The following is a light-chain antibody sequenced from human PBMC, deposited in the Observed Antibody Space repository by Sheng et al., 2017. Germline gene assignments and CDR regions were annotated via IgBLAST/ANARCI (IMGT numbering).Light chain of an antibody. CDR1: EGLSSY. V-gene: IGKV3-11*01. Sequence: EIVLTQSPATLSLSPGQRATLSCRASEGLSSYLAWYQQKPGQAPRLLIYDASNRATGIPARFSGSGSGTDFTLTISRLEPEDFAVYYCQQYVSSPWTFGQGTKVEIK. CDR3: QQYVSSPWT. J-gene: IGKJ1*01. CDR2: DAS.